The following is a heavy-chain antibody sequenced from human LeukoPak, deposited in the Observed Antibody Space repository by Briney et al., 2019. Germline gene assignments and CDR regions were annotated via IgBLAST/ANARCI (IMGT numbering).Heavy chain of an antibody. CDR3: ARGPIVVVPAAIFYGMDV. Sequence: ASVKVSCKASGYTFTSYYMHWVRQAPGQGLEWMGWINPNSGGTNYAQKFQGRVTMTRDTSISTAYMELSRLRSDDTAVYYCARGPIVVVPAAIFYGMDVWGQGTTVTVSS. D-gene: IGHD2-2*01. CDR2: INPNSGGT. CDR1: GYTFTSYY. J-gene: IGHJ6*02. V-gene: IGHV1-2*02.